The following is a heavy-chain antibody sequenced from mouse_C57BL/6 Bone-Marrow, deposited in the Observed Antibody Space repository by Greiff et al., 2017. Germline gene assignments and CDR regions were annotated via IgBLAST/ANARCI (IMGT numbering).Heavy chain of an antibody. CDR3: ARGWLPYWYFDV. CDR1: GFTFSSYA. J-gene: IGHJ1*03. D-gene: IGHD2-2*01. CDR2: ISDGGSYT. Sequence: DVHLVESGGGLVKPGGSLKLSCAASGFTFSSYAMSWVRQTPEKRLEWVATISDGGSYTYYPDNVKGRFTISRDNAKNNLYLQMSHLKSEDTAMYYCARGWLPYWYFDVWGTGTTVTVSS. V-gene: IGHV5-4*01.